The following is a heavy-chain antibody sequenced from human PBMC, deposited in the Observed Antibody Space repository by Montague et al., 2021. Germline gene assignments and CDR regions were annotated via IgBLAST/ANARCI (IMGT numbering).Heavy chain of an antibody. D-gene: IGHD1-26*01. V-gene: IGHV4-4*02. CDR1: GNSISSKYF. J-gene: IGHJ5*02. CDR3: AVGSESAWELLHH. CDR2: IYHETT. Sequence: SETLSLACTVSGNSISSKYFWSWVRQPLGKGLEWIGEIYHETTSYSPSLKGRLTVSMDTSKNQFSLKLSSVTAADTAIYYCAVGSESAWELLHHWGQGILVTASS.